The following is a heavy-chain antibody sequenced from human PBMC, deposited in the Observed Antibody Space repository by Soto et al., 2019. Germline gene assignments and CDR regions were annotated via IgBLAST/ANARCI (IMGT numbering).Heavy chain of an antibody. CDR1: GFTFSSYW. CDR2: INSDGSST. Sequence: EVQLVESGGGLVQPGGSLRLSCAASGFTFSSYWMHWVRQAPGKGLVWVSRINSDGSSTSYADSVKGRFTISRDNAKNTLYLKMNSLRAEDTAVYYCARVAVRYFEVAYGMDVWGQGTTVTVSS. CDR3: ARVAVRYFEVAYGMDV. V-gene: IGHV3-74*01. J-gene: IGHJ6*02. D-gene: IGHD3-9*01.